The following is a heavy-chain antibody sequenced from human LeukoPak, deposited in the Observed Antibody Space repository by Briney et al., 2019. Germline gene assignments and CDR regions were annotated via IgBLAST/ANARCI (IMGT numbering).Heavy chain of an antibody. CDR2: IYYSGST. J-gene: IGHJ4*02. V-gene: IGHV4-59*01. CDR1: GGSISSYY. Sequence: SETLSLTCTVSGGSISSYYWSWIRQPPGKGLEWIGYIYYSGSTNYNPSLKSRVTISVDTSKNQFSLKLSSVTAADTAVYYCARMYTAMVTVIDYWGQGTLVAVSS. CDR3: ARMYTAMVTVIDY. D-gene: IGHD5-18*01.